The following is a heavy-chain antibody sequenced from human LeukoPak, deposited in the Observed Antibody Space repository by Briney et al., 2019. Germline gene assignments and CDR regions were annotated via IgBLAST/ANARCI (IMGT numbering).Heavy chain of an antibody. CDR1: GGSISSCF. J-gene: IGHJ4*02. V-gene: IGHV4-59*01. CDR2: IYYSGTT. D-gene: IGHD6-19*01. CDR3: AREPRSPGGWGRPFDF. Sequence: SETLSLTCTVSGGSISSCFWSWIRQPPGKGLEWIGYIYYSGTTNYNPSLKSRVTISVDTSKNQFSLRLSSVTAADTAVYYCAREPRSPGGWGRPFDFWGQGTLVTVSS.